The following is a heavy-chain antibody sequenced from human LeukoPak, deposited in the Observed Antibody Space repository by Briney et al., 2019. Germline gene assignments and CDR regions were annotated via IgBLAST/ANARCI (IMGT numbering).Heavy chain of an antibody. J-gene: IGHJ2*01. V-gene: IGHV3-30*04. D-gene: IGHD3-22*01. CDR1: GFTFNTFA. CDR2: ISYDGSNK. Sequence: GTSLRLSCAASGFTFNTFAMHWVRKAPGKGLELVAIISYDGSNKVYADSLKGRFTISRDNSKNMLYLEMNSLRPEDMAMYYCARGDDSSTFFHWYLDLWGRATLVTVSS. CDR3: ARGDDSSTFFHWYLDL.